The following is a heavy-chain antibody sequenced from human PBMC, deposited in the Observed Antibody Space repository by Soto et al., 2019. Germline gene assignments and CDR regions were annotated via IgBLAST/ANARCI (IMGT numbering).Heavy chain of an antibody. CDR1: GYTFTTYD. CDR2: MNPNSGNT. V-gene: IGHV1-8*01. Sequence: ASVKVSCKASGYTFTTYDINWVRQATGQGLEWMGWMNPNSGNTGYAKKFQGRVTMTRNTAISTVYMELSSLRSGDTAVYYCARGWGRWPHEKPGDYWGQGTLVTVSS. J-gene: IGHJ4*02. D-gene: IGHD3-16*01. CDR3: ARGWGRWPHEKPGDY.